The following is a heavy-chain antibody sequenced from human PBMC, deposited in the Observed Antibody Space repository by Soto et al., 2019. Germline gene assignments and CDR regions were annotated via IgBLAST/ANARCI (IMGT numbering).Heavy chain of an antibody. CDR3: ALTPTYGSGSYFGNLWGQGTLVTVSSGKGCSLKASDTAIYYCARPYDSGSYYYY. Sequence: GGSLILSCAASGFTFRYHYMDWVRQAPGKGLEWVGRTRNKANSYTTEYAASVKGRFTISRDDSKNSLYLQMNSLKTEDTAVYYCALTPTYGSGSYFGNLWGQGTLVTVSSGKGCSLKASDTAIYYCARPYDSGSYYYYWGQGTLVTVSS. CDR1: GFTFRYHY. V-gene: IGHV3-72*01. J-gene: IGHJ4*02. D-gene: IGHD3-10*01. CDR2: TRNKANSYTT.